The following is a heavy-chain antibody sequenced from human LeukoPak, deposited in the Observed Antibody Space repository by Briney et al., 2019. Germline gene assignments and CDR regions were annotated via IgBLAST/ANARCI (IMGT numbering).Heavy chain of an antibody. CDR3: ARELRGDQDLDY. CDR2: ITNTGTYK. Sequence: GGSLRLSCAASGFTFSSYSMNWVRQAPGKGLEWVSSITNTGTYKFHADSMKGRFTIYRDNSKNSLYLQMDSLRAEDTALYYCARELRGDQDLDYWGQGTLVTVSS. V-gene: IGHV3-21*01. J-gene: IGHJ4*02. CDR1: GFTFSSYS. D-gene: IGHD2-21*02.